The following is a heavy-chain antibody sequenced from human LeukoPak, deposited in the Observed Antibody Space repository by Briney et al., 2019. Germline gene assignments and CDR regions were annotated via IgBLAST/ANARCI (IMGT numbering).Heavy chain of an antibody. CDR3: ARGIGYSGYDQLDY. CDR2: IIPIFGTA. CDR1: GGTFSSYA. J-gene: IGHJ4*02. D-gene: IGHD5-12*01. Sequence: SVKVSCKASGGTFSSYAISWVRQAPGQGLEWMGGIIPIFGTANYAQKFQGRVTITTDESTSTAYMELSSLRSEDTAVYCCARGIGYSGYDQLDYWGQGTLVTVSS. V-gene: IGHV1-69*05.